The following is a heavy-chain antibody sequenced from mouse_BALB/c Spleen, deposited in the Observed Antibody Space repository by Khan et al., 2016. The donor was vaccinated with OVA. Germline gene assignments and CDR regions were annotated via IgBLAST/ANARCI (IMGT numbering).Heavy chain of an antibody. Sequence: QIQLVQPGAELVKPGASVKLSCKTSDYTFTSYYMYWVKQRPGQGLEWIGEINPSNGGTNFNEKFKSKATLTVDKSSSTAYMQLSSLTSEDSAVYYCTRSGYGSFVYWGQGTLVTVSA. CDR3: TRSGYGSFVY. V-gene: IGHV1S81*02. D-gene: IGHD2-2*01. CDR1: DYTFTSYY. CDR2: INPSNGGT. J-gene: IGHJ3*01.